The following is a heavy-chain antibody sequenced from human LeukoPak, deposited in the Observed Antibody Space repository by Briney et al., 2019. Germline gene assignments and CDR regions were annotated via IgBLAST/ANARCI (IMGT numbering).Heavy chain of an antibody. D-gene: IGHD6-13*01. J-gene: IGHJ1*01. CDR1: GGSFSGYY. CDR3: ARDGDRASSWYGREYFQH. CDR2: INHSGST. V-gene: IGHV4-34*01. Sequence: SETLSLTCAVYGGSFSGYYWSWIRQPPGKGLEWIGEINHSGSTNYNPSLKSRVTISVDTSKNQFSLKLSSVTAADTAVYYCARDGDRASSWYGREYFQHWGQGTLVTVSS.